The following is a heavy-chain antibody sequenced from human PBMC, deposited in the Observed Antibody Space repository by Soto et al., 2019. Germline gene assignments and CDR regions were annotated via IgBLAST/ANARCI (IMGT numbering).Heavy chain of an antibody. CDR1: GGSFSGYY. CDR2: INHSGST. V-gene: IGHV4-34*01. Sequence: SETLSLTCAVYGGSFSGYYWSWIRQPPGKGLEWIGEINHSGSTNYNPSLRSRVTISVDTSKNQFSLKLSSVTAADTAVYYCARGVVAARAYYYYMDVWGKGTTVTVSS. D-gene: IGHD6-6*01. CDR3: ARGVVAARAYYYYMDV. J-gene: IGHJ6*03.